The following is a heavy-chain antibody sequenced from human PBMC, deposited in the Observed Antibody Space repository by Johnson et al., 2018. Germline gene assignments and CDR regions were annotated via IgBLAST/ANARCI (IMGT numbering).Heavy chain of an antibody. Sequence: EVQLLESGGGLVKPGGSLTLSCAASGFSFSSYSMDWVRQAPGKGLEWVSSIRSSSSYIYYADSVKGRFTISRDNAKNSLYLQMNSLGAEDTAGYYCARDFYSIPAVAVTFVDYWGQGTRVTVSS. CDR3: ARDFYSIPAVAVTFVDY. J-gene: IGHJ4*02. V-gene: IGHV3-21*01. D-gene: IGHD2-15*01. CDR1: GFSFSSYS. CDR2: IRSSSSYI.